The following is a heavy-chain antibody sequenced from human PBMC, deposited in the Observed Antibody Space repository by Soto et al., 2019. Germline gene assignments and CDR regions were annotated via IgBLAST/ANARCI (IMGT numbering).Heavy chain of an antibody. CDR1: GGSISSSSYY. Sequence: SETLSLTCTVSGGSISSSSYYWGWVRQPPGKGLEWIGSIYVSGSTSYNPSLKSRVTISVDTSKSQFSLRLSSVTAADTAVYYCASNQWILYGMDVWGQGTTVTVSS. CDR2: IYVSGST. V-gene: IGHV4-39*01. CDR3: ASNQWILYGMDV. D-gene: IGHD5-18*01. J-gene: IGHJ6*02.